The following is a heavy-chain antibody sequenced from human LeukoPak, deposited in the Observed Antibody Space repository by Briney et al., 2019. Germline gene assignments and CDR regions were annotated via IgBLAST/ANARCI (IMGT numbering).Heavy chain of an antibody. Sequence: PGGSLRLSCAASGFTFDDYTMHWVRQVPGKGLELVSLITRDGGFTYYADSVQGRFTISRDNSKNSLYLQMNSLRSEDTALYYCSAERSRYFHYRGQGTLVTVSS. CDR2: ITRDGGFT. V-gene: IGHV3-43*01. D-gene: IGHD1-1*01. CDR1: GFTFDDYT. J-gene: IGHJ4*02. CDR3: SAERSRYFHY.